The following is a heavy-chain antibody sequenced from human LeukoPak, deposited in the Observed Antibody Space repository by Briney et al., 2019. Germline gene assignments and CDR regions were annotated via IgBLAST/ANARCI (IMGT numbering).Heavy chain of an antibody. CDR3: ARVDYGDYVVNY. Sequence: PSETLSLTCTVSGASISSYSWSWIRQPAGRGLEWIGRISTSGSTNYNPSLKSRVIMSVDTSKNQFSLKLSSVTAADTAVYYCARVDYGDYVVNYWGQGTLVTVSS. CDR1: GASISSYS. V-gene: IGHV4-4*07. D-gene: IGHD4-17*01. J-gene: IGHJ4*02. CDR2: ISTSGST.